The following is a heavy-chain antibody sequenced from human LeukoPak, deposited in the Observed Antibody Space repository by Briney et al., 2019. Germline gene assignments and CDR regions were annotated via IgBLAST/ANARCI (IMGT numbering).Heavy chain of an antibody. D-gene: IGHD3-16*02. CDR2: IQYSGIT. CDR1: GGAISSYQ. Sequence: SETLSLTCTVSGGAISSYQWICVRQPPGKGLEWIGYIQYSGITNYHPSLKSRVTTSVDTSKKQFSLKLRSVTAADTAVYYCAREGGRLGELSLIDYWGQGTLVTVSS. V-gene: IGHV4-59*12. CDR3: AREGGRLGELSLIDY. J-gene: IGHJ4*02.